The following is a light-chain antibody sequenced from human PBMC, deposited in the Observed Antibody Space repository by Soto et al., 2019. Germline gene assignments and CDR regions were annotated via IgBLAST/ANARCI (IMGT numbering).Light chain of an antibody. CDR2: TTN. J-gene: IGLJ2*01. V-gene: IGLV1-44*01. Sequence: QAVVTQPPSASGTPGQRVTISCSGSSSNIGSNTVNWYHQLPGTAPKLLIYTTNQRPSGVPDRFSGSKSGTSASLAISGLQSEDEADYYCAAWDDSLNGVIFGGGTKLTVL. CDR3: AAWDDSLNGVI. CDR1: SSNIGSNT.